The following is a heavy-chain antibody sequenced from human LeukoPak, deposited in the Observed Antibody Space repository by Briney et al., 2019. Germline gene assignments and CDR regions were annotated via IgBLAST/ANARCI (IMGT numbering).Heavy chain of an antibody. D-gene: IGHD3-3*01. V-gene: IGHV3-23*01. Sequence: GGSLRLSCAASGFTFSSYAMTWVRQAPGKGLEWVSAISGSGGNTYYADSVKGRFTISRDNAKNSLYLQMNSLRAEDTAVYYCAAGELTIYAFDIWGQGTMVTVSS. CDR2: ISGSGGNT. CDR3: AAGELTIYAFDI. CDR1: GFTFSSYA. J-gene: IGHJ3*02.